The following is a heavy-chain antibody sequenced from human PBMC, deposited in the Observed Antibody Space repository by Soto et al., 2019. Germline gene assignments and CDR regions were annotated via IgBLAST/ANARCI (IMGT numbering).Heavy chain of an antibody. Sequence: SPPLALTCVGSGDTVSSNSVAWNWVMQSPSRGLEWLGRTYYRSRWYSDYAVSVRSRIDINADTSKNQVSLQLNSVTPEDTAVYYCARSEEDSDYYYYGMDVWGQGTTVTVSS. D-gene: IGHD2-15*01. J-gene: IGHJ6*02. V-gene: IGHV6-1*01. CDR3: ARSEEDSDYYYYGMDV. CDR2: TYYRSRWYS. CDR1: GDTVSSNSVA.